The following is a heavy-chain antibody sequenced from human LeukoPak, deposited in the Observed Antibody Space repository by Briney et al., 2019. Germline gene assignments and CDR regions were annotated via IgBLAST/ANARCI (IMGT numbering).Heavy chain of an antibody. CDR3: ARAPPIAATALGTPSDY. J-gene: IGHJ4*02. CDR1: GYTFTSYG. Sequence: ASMKVSCKASGYTFTSYGISWVRQAPGQGLEWMGWISAYNGNTNYAQKLQGRVTMTTDTSTSTAYMELRSLRSDDTAVYYCARAPPIAATALGTPSDYWGQGTLVTVSS. V-gene: IGHV1-18*01. CDR2: ISAYNGNT. D-gene: IGHD6-13*01.